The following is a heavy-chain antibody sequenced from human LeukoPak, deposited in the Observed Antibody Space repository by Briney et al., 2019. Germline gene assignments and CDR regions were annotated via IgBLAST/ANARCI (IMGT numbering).Heavy chain of an antibody. CDR2: ISASGGKT. CDR3: ARGVDYYENSGTIDY. D-gene: IGHD3-22*01. V-gene: IGHV3-23*01. CDR1: GFIFNDYA. J-gene: IGHJ4*02. Sequence: GGSLRLSCAASGFIFNDYAMSWVRQVPGKGLECVSVISASGGKTYNADSVKGRFTISRDNSKNTLYLQMNSLRAEDTAVYYCARGVDYYENSGTIDYWGQGTLVTVSS.